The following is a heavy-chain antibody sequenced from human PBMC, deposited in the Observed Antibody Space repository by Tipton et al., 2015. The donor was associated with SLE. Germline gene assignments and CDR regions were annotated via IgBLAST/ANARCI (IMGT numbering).Heavy chain of an antibody. CDR2: VFSSGTT. J-gene: IGHJ5*02. Sequence: TLSLTCTVSSGSVSSGAYYWSWIRQHPGKGLEWIGYVFSSGTTYYNPSLKGRLSLSLDTSQNQLSLKLSSVTSADTAVYYCAKGGYDNWFDPWGQGTLVTVSS. V-gene: IGHV4-31*03. CDR1: SGSVSSGAYY. D-gene: IGHD5-12*01. CDR3: AKGGYDNWFDP.